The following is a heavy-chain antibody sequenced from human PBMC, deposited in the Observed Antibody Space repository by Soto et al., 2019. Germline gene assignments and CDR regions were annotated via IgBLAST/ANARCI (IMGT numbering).Heavy chain of an antibody. Sequence: EVQLVESGGGLVQPGGSLRLSCAASGFTFSSYGMNWVRQAPGKGLEWVSYISSSITTIYYADSVKGRFTIFRDNAKNSLYLQLNSLRDEDTAVYYCARSPYYYDSSNYYGYWGQGTLVTVSS. V-gene: IGHV3-48*02. CDR2: ISSSITTI. D-gene: IGHD3-22*01. CDR1: GFTFSSYG. J-gene: IGHJ4*02. CDR3: ARSPYYYDSSNYYGY.